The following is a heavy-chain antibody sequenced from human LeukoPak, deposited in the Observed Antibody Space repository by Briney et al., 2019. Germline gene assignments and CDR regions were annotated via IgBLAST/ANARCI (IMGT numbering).Heavy chain of an antibody. D-gene: IGHD3-10*01. CDR2: INPNSGGT. CDR1: GYTFTRYY. CDR3: ARADYYGSGSYSQPFDY. V-gene: IGHV1-2*02. J-gene: IGHJ4*02. Sequence: ASVKVSCKASGYTFTRYYMHWVRQAPGQGLEGMGWINPNSGGTNYAQKFQGRVTMTRDTSISTAYMELSRLRSDDTAVYYCARADYYGSGSYSQPFDYWGQGTLVTVSS.